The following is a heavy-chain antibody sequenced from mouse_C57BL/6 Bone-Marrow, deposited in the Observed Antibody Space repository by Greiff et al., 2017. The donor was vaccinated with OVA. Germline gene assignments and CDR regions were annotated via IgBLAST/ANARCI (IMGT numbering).Heavy chain of an antibody. V-gene: IGHV1-55*01. Sequence: VKLQQSGAELVKPGASVKMSCKASGYTFTSYWITWVKQRPGQGLEWIGDIYPGSGSTNYNEKFKSKATLTVDTSSSTAYMQLSSLTSEDSAVYYCAYSRKGYYAMDYWGQGTSVTVSS. D-gene: IGHD2-12*01. CDR1: GYTFTSYW. J-gene: IGHJ4*01. CDR3: AYSRKGYYAMDY. CDR2: IYPGSGST.